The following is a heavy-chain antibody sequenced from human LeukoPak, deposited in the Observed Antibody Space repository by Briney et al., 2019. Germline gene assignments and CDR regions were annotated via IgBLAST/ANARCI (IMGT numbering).Heavy chain of an antibody. Sequence: PGGSLRLSCAASGFAFSSFYMSWVRQAPGRGLEWVANIKEDGSEEYYVDSVKGRSTISRDNAKNSVYLQMSSLRAEDTAVYYCVREYYYNSSGYRALRYWGQGTLVTVSS. D-gene: IGHD3-22*01. CDR3: VREYYYNSSGYRALRY. CDR2: IKEDGSEE. V-gene: IGHV3-7*01. J-gene: IGHJ4*02. CDR1: GFAFSSFY.